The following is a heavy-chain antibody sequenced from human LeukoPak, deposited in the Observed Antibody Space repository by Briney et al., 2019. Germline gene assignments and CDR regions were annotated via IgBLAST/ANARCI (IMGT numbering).Heavy chain of an antibody. CDR1: GYTFTGYY. J-gene: IGHJ5*02. CDR3: ARDGSSSWYLGFNWFDP. D-gene: IGHD6-13*01. Sequence: ASVKVSCKASGYTFTGYYMHWVRQAPRQGLEWMGWINPNSGGTNYAQKFQGRVTMTRDTSISTAYMELSRLRSDDTAVYYCARDGSSSWYLGFNWFDPWGQGTLVTVSS. V-gene: IGHV1-2*02. CDR2: INPNSGGT.